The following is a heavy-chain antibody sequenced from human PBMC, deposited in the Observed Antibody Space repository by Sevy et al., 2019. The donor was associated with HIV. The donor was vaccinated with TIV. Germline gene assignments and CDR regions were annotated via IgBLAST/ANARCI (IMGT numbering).Heavy chain of an antibody. J-gene: IGHJ4*02. CDR2: IHYRGST. CDR1: GASVRSGNYY. Sequence: SETLSLTCGVSGASVRSGNYYWSCIRQAPGKGLEWIGYIHYRGSTNYTPSLKSRVTISVDTSKNQFSLRLISVTDADTAVYYCARVSTMVEEVTYFFDYWGQGTLVTVSS. V-gene: IGHV4-61*01. CDR3: ARVSTMVEEVTYFFDY. D-gene: IGHD3-10*01.